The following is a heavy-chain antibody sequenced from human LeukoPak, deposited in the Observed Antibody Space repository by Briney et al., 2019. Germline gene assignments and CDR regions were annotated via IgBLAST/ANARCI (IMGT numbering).Heavy chain of an antibody. D-gene: IGHD2-2*01. CDR2: INHSGST. CDR1: GGSFSGYY. V-gene: IGHV4-34*01. Sequence: SETLSLTCAVYGGSFSGYYWSWIRQPPGKGLEWIGEINHSGSTNYNPSLKSRVTISVDTSKTQFSLKVTSVTAADTAVYYCARAPRDRGYCGATSCFEYMDVWGRGTTVTISS. CDR3: ARAPRDRGYCGATSCFEYMDV. J-gene: IGHJ6*03.